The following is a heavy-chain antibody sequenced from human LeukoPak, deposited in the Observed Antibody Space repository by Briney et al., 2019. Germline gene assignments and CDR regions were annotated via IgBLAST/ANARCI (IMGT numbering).Heavy chain of an antibody. J-gene: IGHJ4*02. CDR2: INQDGSEK. Sequence: PGGSLRLSCAASGFSFSSFWMSWVRQAPGKGLEWVANINQDGSEKYSVDSVKGRFTISRGNAKSSVYLQMNSLGADDTALYYCARDRALYDSRRGYYYTEDDYWGQGTLVTVSS. V-gene: IGHV3-7*01. CDR1: GFSFSSFW. CDR3: ARDRALYDSRRGYYYTEDDY. D-gene: IGHD3-22*01.